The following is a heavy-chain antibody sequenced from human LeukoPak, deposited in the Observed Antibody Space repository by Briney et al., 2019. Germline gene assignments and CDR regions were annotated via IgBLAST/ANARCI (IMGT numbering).Heavy chain of an antibody. CDR2: IYYSGTT. Sequence: SETLSLTCTVSGGSISSYYWSWMRQPPGKGLEWIGYIYYSGTTNYNPSLKSRVTISVDTSKNQFSLKLSSVTAADTAVYYCARSMTYRSTWYTDYWGQGTLVTVSS. J-gene: IGHJ4*02. CDR3: ARSMTYRSTWYTDY. V-gene: IGHV4-59*01. D-gene: IGHD6-13*01. CDR1: GGSISSYY.